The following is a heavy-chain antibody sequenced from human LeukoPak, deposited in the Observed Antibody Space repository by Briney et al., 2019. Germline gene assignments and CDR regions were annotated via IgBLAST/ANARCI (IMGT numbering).Heavy chain of an antibody. CDR3: ARDYRYFDL. V-gene: IGHV3-11*06. CDR1: GFTFSDYY. Sequence: PGGSLRLSCAASGFTFSDYYMSWIRQAPGKGLEWVSYISSSSSYTNYADSVKGRFTISRDNAKNSLYLRMNSLRAEDTAVYYCARDYRYFDLWGRGTLVTVSS. CDR2: ISSSSSYT. J-gene: IGHJ2*01.